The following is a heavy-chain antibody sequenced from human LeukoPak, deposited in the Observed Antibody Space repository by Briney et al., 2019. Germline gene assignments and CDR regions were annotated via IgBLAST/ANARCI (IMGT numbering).Heavy chain of an antibody. J-gene: IGHJ3*02. V-gene: IGHV1-18*01. CDR2: VSAYNGNT. CDR3: ARGGDMRVVGAFDI. CDR1: GYTFTSYG. Sequence: ASVTVSCKASGYTFTSYGINWVRQAPGQGLEWMGWVSAYNGNTNYAQKLQGRVIMTSDTCTSTVYMELRSLRSDVTDLYYCARGGDMRVVGAFDIWGQGTMVTVSS. D-gene: IGHD3-22*01.